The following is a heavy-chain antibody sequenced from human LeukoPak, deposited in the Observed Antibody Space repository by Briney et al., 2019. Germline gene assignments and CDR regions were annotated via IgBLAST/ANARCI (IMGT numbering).Heavy chain of an antibody. J-gene: IGHJ3*02. D-gene: IGHD6-19*01. CDR2: ISAYNGNT. CDR1: GYTFTSYG. CDR3: ATVVAVAGPTIAFDI. Sequence: ASVKVSCKASGYTFTSYGISWVRQAPGQGLEWMGWISAYNGNTNYAQKLQGRVTMTTDTSTSTAYMELRSLRSEDTAVYYCATVVAVAGPTIAFDIWGQGTVVTVSS. V-gene: IGHV1-18*01.